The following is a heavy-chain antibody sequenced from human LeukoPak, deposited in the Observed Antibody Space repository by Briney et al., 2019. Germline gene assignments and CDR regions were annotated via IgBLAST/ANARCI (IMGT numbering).Heavy chain of an antibody. CDR2: ISSTSKYI. V-gene: IGHV3-21*01. CDR3: AREYTAMAYDY. D-gene: IGHD5-18*01. Sequence: ASLRLSCVASGFAFSDDSLNCVRQPPGKGLEWVSSISSTSKYIYYADSVKGRFTISRDNAKNSLFLQMNNLRVDDSAVYYCAREYTAMAYDYWGQGNLVTVSS. CDR1: GFAFSDDS. J-gene: IGHJ4*02.